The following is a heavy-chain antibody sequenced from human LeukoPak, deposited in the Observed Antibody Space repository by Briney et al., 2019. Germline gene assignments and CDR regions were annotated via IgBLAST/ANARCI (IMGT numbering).Heavy chain of an antibody. CDR1: GFTFSNYS. D-gene: IGHD5-12*01. Sequence: GSLRLSFAASGFTFSNYSMNWVRQAPGKGLEWVSYISTRSGTIYYTDSVKGRFTISRDNAKNSLYLQMNSLKDEDTAVYYCARDRGGYEFFEYWGQGTLVTVSS. J-gene: IGHJ4*02. V-gene: IGHV3-48*02. CDR3: ARDRGGYEFFEY. CDR2: ISTRSGTI.